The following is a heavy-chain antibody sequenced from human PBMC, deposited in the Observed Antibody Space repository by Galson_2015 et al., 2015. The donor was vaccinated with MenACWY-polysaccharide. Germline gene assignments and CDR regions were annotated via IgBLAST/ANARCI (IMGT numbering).Heavy chain of an antibody. V-gene: IGHV3-74*01. Sequence: SLRLSCAASGFSLNSYWMHWVRQAPRKGLVWVSRINSDGSSTAYAGSVKGRFTISRDNAKNTLYLQMNSLRVEDTAVYYCARGAYYFDSWGQGTLITVSS. J-gene: IGHJ4*02. CDR2: INSDGSST. CDR3: ARGAYYFDS. CDR1: GFSLNSYW.